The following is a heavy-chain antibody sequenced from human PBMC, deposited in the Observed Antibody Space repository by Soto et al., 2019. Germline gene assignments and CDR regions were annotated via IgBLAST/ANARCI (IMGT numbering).Heavy chain of an antibody. D-gene: IGHD3-3*01. CDR1: GYTFTGYY. J-gene: IGHJ6*02. CDR3: ARDRTYYDFWSGYPQDYYYYGMDV. Sequence: GASVKVSCKASGYTFTGYYMHWVRQAPGQGLEWMGWINPNSGGTNYAQKFQGRVTMTRDTSISTAYVELRSLRSDDTAVYYCARDRTYYDFWSGYPQDYYYYGMDVWRQGTTVTVSS. V-gene: IGHV1-2*02. CDR2: INPNSGGT.